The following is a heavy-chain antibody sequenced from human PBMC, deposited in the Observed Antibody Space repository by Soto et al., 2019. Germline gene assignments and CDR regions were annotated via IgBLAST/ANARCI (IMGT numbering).Heavy chain of an antibody. CDR3: ARGDATKIVVTTYYGMDV. CDR1: GGSLSNYG. CDR2: IIPVFGTA. V-gene: IGHV1-69*12. D-gene: IGHD4-17*01. Sequence: QVQLVQSGAEVKKPGSSVKVSCKASGGSLSNYGISWVRQAPGQGLEWMGGIIPVFGTANYAQKFQGRVTITADESTSIVYMDVTSLRSEDTAVYYCARGDATKIVVTTYYGMDVWGQGNTVTVSS. J-gene: IGHJ6*02.